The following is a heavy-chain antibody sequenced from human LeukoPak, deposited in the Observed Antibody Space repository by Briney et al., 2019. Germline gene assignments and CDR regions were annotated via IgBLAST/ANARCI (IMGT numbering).Heavy chain of an antibody. D-gene: IGHD5-24*01. Sequence: GASVKVSCKASGGTFSSSAISWVRQAPGQGLEWMGGNIPIFGTANYAQKFQGRVTITTDESTSTAYMELSSLRSEDTAVYYCARDRDGYNYVAPYYYYMDVWGKGTTVTVSS. CDR1: GGTFSSSA. CDR2: NIPIFGTA. V-gene: IGHV1-69*05. CDR3: ARDRDGYNYVAPYYYYMDV. J-gene: IGHJ6*03.